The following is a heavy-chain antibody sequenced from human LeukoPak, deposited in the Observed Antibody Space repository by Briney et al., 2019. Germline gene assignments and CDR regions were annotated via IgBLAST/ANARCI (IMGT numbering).Heavy chain of an antibody. J-gene: IGHJ3*02. V-gene: IGHV1-2*02. Sequence: GASVKVSCKPSGYTFTGYFIHGVRQAPGQGLEWMGWINPYTGDTHYAQKSQGGVTMTRDTSISTAYMDWSSLRFDDTAGYYCARAPKNDSCDIWGQGTMVTVSS. CDR3: ARAPKNDSCDI. CDR1: GYTFTGYF. CDR2: INPYTGDT.